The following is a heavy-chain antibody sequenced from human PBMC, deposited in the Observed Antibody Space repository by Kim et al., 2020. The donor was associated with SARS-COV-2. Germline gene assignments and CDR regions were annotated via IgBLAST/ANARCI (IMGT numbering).Heavy chain of an antibody. V-gene: IGHV3-23*01. CDR3: AKRPLGGSFDY. CDR2: ISGIGGST. J-gene: IGHJ4*02. CDR1: EFTFGSNA. Sequence: GGSLRLSCAVSEFTFGSNAMNWVRQAPGKGLEWVSAISGIGGSTYYADSVKGRFTISRDNSNNTVYLQMNSLRAEDTAVYYCAKRPLGGSFDYWGQGTLVTVSS. D-gene: IGHD3-16*01.